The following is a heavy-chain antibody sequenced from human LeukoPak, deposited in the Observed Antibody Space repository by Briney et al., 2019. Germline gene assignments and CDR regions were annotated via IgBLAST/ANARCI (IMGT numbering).Heavy chain of an antibody. J-gene: IGHJ6*03. CDR3: AKDRGGTSSYYYYYMDV. V-gene: IGHV3-30*02. CDR1: GFTFSSYG. Sequence: PGGSLRLSCAASGFTFSSYGMHWVRQAPGKGLEWVAFIRYDGSNKYYTDSVKGRFTISRDNSQNTLSLQMNSLRPEDTAVYFCAKDRGGTSSYYYYYMDVWGKGTPVTVSS. CDR2: IRYDGSNK. D-gene: IGHD4-23*01.